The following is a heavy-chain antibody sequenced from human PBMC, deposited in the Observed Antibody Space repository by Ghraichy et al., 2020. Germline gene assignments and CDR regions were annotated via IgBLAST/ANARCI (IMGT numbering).Heavy chain of an antibody. Sequence: ASVKVSCKASGYTFTSYGISWVRQAPGQGLEWMGWISAYNGNTNYAQKLQGRVTMTTDTSTSTAYMELRSLRSDDTAVYYCALEAYCGGDCISQVDYWGQGSLGAV. CDR1: GYTFTSYG. V-gene: IGHV1-18*01. D-gene: IGHD2-21*01. J-gene: IGHJ4*02. CDR3: ALEAYCGGDCISQVDY. CDR2: ISAYNGNT.